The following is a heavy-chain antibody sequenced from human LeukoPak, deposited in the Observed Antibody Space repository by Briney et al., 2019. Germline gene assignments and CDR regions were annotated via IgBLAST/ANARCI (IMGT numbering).Heavy chain of an antibody. Sequence: SETLSLTCTVSGYSISSGYYWGWIRQPPGKGLEWIGSIYHSGSTYYNPSLKSRVTISVDTSKNQFSLKLSSVTAADTAVYYCARETSQKGAHFMDVWGKGTTITISS. CDR2: IYHSGST. V-gene: IGHV4-38-2*02. J-gene: IGHJ6*03. CDR1: GYSISSGYY. D-gene: IGHD3-16*01. CDR3: ARETSQKGAHFMDV.